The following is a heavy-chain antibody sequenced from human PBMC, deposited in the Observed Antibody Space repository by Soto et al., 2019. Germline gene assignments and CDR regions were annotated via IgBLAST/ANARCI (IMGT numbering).Heavy chain of an antibody. CDR1: GYSFTSSG. J-gene: IGHJ6*02. CDR3: ARSGSITYYYYGMDV. CDR2: ISGYNGDT. V-gene: IGHV1-18*01. D-gene: IGHD1-20*01. Sequence: QVHLVQSGAEVKKPGASVKVSCKTSGYSFTSSGINWVRQAPGQGLEWMGWISGYNGDTNYLQKFQGRVTMTTDTATSTAYMELRSLRSDDTAVYYCARSGSITYYYYGMDVWGQGTTVTVSS.